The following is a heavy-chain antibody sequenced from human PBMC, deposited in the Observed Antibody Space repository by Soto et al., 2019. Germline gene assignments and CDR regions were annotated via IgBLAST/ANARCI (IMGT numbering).Heavy chain of an antibody. CDR3: SRDRMPNDRGLGDLAY. V-gene: IGHV3-21*02. J-gene: IGHJ4*02. CDR1: GFTFNKYS. CDR2: ITSKTGDQ. D-gene: IGHD3-22*01. Sequence: EVRLVESGGGLVKPGGSLRLSCAASGFTFNKYSMNWVRQAPGKGLEWVSSITSKTGDQYYADSVKGRFIISRDNTNNSRSLQVASLRDEDTAVYYCSRDRMPNDRGLGDLAYWGQGTLVTVSS.